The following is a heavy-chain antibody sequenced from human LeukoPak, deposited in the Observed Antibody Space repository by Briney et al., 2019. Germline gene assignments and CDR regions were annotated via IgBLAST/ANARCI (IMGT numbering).Heavy chain of an antibody. CDR1: GFTFSSYA. V-gene: IGHV3-23*01. Sequence: GGSLRLSCAASGFTFSSYAMSWVRQAPGKGLEWVSAISGSGGSTYYADSVKGRFTISRDNSKNTLYLQMSSLRAEGTAVYYCVREKSGYTNGWYLFDYWGQGTLVTVSS. CDR2: ISGSGGST. D-gene: IGHD6-19*01. CDR3: VREKSGYTNGWYLFDY. J-gene: IGHJ4*02.